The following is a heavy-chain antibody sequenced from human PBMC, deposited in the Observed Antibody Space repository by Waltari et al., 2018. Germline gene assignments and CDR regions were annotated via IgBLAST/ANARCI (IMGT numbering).Heavy chain of an antibody. D-gene: IGHD3-22*01. CDR2: IYYSGST. CDR1: GGSISSYY. Sequence: QVQLQESGPGLVKPSETLSLTCTVPGGSISSYYWSWIRQPPGKGLEWIGYIYYSGSTNYNPSLKSRVTISVDTSKNQFSLKLSSVTAADTAVYYCATLRDYYDSSGYYYFDYWGQGTLVTVSS. CDR3: ATLRDYYDSSGYYYFDY. V-gene: IGHV4-59*01. J-gene: IGHJ4*02.